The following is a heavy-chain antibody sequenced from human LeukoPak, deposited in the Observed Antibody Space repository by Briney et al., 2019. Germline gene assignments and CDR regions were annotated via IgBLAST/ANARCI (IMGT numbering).Heavy chain of an antibody. Sequence: KVSCKASGYTFTSYGISWVRQMPGKGLEWMGIIFPADSDTRYSPSFQGQVTISADKSISTAYLQWSSLKASDTAMYYCARRHRRSSASYGQNDYWGQGTLVTVSS. J-gene: IGHJ4*02. CDR3: ARRHRRSSASYGQNDY. CDR2: IFPADSDT. D-gene: IGHD6-19*01. CDR1: GYTFTSYG. V-gene: IGHV5-51*01.